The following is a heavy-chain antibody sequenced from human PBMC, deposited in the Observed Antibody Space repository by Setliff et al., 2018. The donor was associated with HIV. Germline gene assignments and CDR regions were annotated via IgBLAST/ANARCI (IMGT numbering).Heavy chain of an antibody. Sequence: LSLTCAVYGGSFSGSFSPYYWNWIRQPPGKGLEWIGSIYFSGRTYHNPSLKSGVTISVDTPKNRFSLKLSSVTAADKAIYYCALLYPYSGYLGYWGQGTLVTVSS. CDR1: GGSFSGSFSPYY. CDR3: ALLYPYSGYLGY. CDR2: IYFSGRT. D-gene: IGHD1-26*01. V-gene: IGHV4-34*11. J-gene: IGHJ4*02.